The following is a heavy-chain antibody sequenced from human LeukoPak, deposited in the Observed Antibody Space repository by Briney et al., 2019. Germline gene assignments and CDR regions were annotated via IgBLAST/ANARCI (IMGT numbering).Heavy chain of an antibody. Sequence: GGSLRLSCAASGFTFSDYHMSWIRQAPEKGLEWVSGISGSGGSTYHADSVKGRFTISRDNSKNTLYLQMNSLRVEDTAVYYCAKDSFHLYYGSGNYYTGDAFDIWGQETMVTVSS. D-gene: IGHD3-10*01. V-gene: IGHV3-23*01. CDR1: GFTFSDYH. CDR3: AKDSFHLYYGSGNYYTGDAFDI. J-gene: IGHJ3*02. CDR2: ISGSGGST.